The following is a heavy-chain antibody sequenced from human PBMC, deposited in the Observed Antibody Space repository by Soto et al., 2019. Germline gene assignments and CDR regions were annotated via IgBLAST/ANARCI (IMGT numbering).Heavy chain of an antibody. CDR1: GGTFSSYA. CDR2: IIPIFGTA. V-gene: IGHV1-69*13. CDR3: ARDKGRYCSGGSCKYYYGMDV. Sequence: SVKVSCKASGGTFSSYAISWVRQAPGQGLEWMGGIIPIFGTANYAQKFQGRVAITADESTSTAYMELSSLRSEDTAVYYCARDKGRYCSGGSCKYYYGMDVWGQGTTVTVSS. D-gene: IGHD2-15*01. J-gene: IGHJ6*02.